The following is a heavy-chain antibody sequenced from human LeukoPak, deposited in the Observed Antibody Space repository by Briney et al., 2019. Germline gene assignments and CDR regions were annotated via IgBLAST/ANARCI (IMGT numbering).Heavy chain of an antibody. J-gene: IGHJ4*02. CDR1: GGSISSSSYY. Sequence: SETLSLTCTVSGGSISSSSYYWGWIRQPPGMGLEWLGSIYYSGSTYYNPSLKSRVTISVDTSKNQFSLKLSSVTAADTAVYYCARGRRNWYSSSPPRYWGQGTLVTVSS. D-gene: IGHD6-6*01. CDR2: IYYSGST. V-gene: IGHV4-39*01. CDR3: ARGRRNWYSSSPPRY.